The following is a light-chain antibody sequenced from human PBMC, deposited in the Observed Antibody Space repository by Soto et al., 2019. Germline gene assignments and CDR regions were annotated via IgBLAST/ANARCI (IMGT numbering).Light chain of an antibody. Sequence: QSVLTQPASVSGSPGQSITIACTGTSNDIKNYNLVSWYQQHPGKAPKLMIYEGSKRPSGVSNRFSGSKSGTTASLTISGLQAEDEADYYCYSYATYSTFVVFGGGTKLTVL. CDR2: EGS. V-gene: IGLV2-23*03. CDR3: YSYATYSTFVV. J-gene: IGLJ2*01. CDR1: SNDIKNYNL.